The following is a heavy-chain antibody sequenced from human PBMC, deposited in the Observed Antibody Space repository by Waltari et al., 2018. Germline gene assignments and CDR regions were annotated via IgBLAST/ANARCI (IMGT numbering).Heavy chain of an antibody. J-gene: IGHJ4*02. CDR1: GFTFSSYG. CDR3: ARSTCGGDCPWDY. D-gene: IGHD2-21*02. V-gene: IGHV3-33*01. CDR2: IWDDGSNK. Sequence: QVQLVESGGGVVQPGRSLRLSCAASGFTFSSYGMHWVRQAPGKGLEWVAVIWDDGSNKYYADSVKGRFTISRDNSKNTLYLQMNSLRAEDTAVYYCARSTCGGDCPWDYWGQGTLVTVSS.